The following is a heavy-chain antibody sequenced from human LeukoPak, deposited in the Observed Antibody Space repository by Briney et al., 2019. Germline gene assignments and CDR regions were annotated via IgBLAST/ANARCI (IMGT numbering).Heavy chain of an antibody. D-gene: IGHD2-2*01. Sequence: SETLSLTCTVSGGSISSNSYYWGWIRQPPGKGLEWIGSVYYSGSTYYNPSLKSRVTISVDTSKNQFSLRLRSVTAADTAVYYCARDVSRTSWTWRWGQGTVVTVSS. CDR3: ARDVSRTSWTWR. CDR1: GGSISSNSYY. J-gene: IGHJ3*01. CDR2: VYYSGST. V-gene: IGHV4-39*07.